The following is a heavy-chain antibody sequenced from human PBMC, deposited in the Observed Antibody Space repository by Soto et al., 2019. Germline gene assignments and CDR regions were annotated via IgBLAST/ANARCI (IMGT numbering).Heavy chain of an antibody. CDR3: ASRVLLWFGEIGY. J-gene: IGHJ4*02. CDR2: IYYSGST. V-gene: IGHV4-39*01. D-gene: IGHD3-10*01. CDR1: GGSISSSSYY. Sequence: SETLSLTCTVSGGSISSSSYYWGWIRQPPGKGLEWIGSIYYSGSTYYNPSLKSRVTISVDTSKNQFSLKLSSVTAADTAVYYCASRVLLWFGEIGYWGQGTLVTVS.